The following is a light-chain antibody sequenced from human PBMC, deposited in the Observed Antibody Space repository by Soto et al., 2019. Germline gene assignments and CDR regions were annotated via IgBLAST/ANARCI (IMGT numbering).Light chain of an antibody. CDR2: DAS. Sequence: DIQMTQSPSTLPASVGDRVTITCQATQDIRKYLNWYQQKPGKAPKLLIYDASSLHSGVPSRFSGSGSGTEFTLTISSLQSDDFATYYCQQHNSYSTFGPGTKVDI. V-gene: IGKV1-5*01. J-gene: IGKJ1*01. CDR1: QDIRKY. CDR3: QQHNSYST.